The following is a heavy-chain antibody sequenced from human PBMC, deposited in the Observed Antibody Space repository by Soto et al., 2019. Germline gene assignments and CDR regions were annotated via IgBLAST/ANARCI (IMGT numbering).Heavy chain of an antibody. CDR3: ARGCRGSSGYFKKYNWFDP. J-gene: IGHJ5*02. V-gene: IGHV4-34*01. Sequence: QVQLQQWGAGLLKPSETLSLTCAVYGGSFSGYYWSWIRQPPGKGLEWIGEINHSGSTNYNPSLKSRVTISVATSKNQFSLKLSSVTAADTAVYYCARGCRGSSGYFKKYNWFDPCGQGTLVTLSS. D-gene: IGHD3-22*01. CDR2: INHSGST. CDR1: GGSFSGYY.